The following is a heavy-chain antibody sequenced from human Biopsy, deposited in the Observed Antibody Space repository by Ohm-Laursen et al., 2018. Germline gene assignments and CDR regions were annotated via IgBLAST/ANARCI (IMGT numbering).Heavy chain of an antibody. D-gene: IGHD4-17*01. J-gene: IGHJ4*02. CDR3: GRHGVYGDLRMDY. V-gene: IGHV4-34*01. Sequence: GTLSLTCAVYDGSFSGYYWSWLRQSPGMGLEWIGEINPSGGTNYNPSLAGRVSISLDTSKIHLALKLSSVTAADTAVYYCGRHGVYGDLRMDYWGQGTLVTVSS. CDR2: INPSGGT. CDR1: DGSFSGYY.